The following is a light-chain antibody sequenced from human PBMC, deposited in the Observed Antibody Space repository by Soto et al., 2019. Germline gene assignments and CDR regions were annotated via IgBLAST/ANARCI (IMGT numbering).Light chain of an antibody. CDR3: RQSNTYPFT. V-gene: IGKV1-5*03. CDR1: QTINSW. CDR2: KAS. Sequence: DIQLTQSPSTLSASVGDRVTITCRASQTINSWLAWYQQKPGKAPKVLIYKASSLESGFPSRFSGSGSGTEITLTISGLERDDFVPYYWRQSNTYPFTAGQGTRLEMK. J-gene: IGKJ5*01.